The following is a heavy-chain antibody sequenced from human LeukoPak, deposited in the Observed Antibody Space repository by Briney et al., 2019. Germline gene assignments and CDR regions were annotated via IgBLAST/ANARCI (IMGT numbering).Heavy chain of an antibody. CDR3: ARGRNGFFDY. V-gene: IGHV3-74*01. CDR2: INSDGGRT. D-gene: IGHD5-24*01. J-gene: IGHJ4*01. CDR1: GFTFSTYW. Sequence: GGSLRLSCAASGFTFSTYWMHWVRQAPGKGLVWLSQINSDGGRTRYADSVKGRLTISRDNAKSTVYLQMNSLRAEDTAMYYCARGRNGFFDYWGHGTLVTVSS.